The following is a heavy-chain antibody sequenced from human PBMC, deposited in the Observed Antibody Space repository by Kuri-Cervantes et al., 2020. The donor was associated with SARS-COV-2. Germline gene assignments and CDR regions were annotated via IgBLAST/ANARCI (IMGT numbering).Heavy chain of an antibody. CDR3: ASGGSSGYLNY. J-gene: IGHJ4*02. CDR2: IYTSGST. Sequence: SETLSLTCTVSGGSISSGSYYWSWIRQPAGKGLEWIGRIYTSGSTNYNPSLKSRVTISVDTSKNQFSLKLSSVTAADTAVYYCASGGSSGYLNYWGQGTLVTVSS. CDR1: GGSISSGSYY. V-gene: IGHV4-61*02. D-gene: IGHD3-22*01.